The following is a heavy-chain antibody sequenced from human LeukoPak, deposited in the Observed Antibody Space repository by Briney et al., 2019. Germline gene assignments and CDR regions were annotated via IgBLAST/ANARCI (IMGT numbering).Heavy chain of an antibody. Sequence: GSLSLTCAVSGVSFNGYYWSWVRQTPGKGLEWIGEIIHSGYTNDSPSLKSRVTLSIDTSTKQFSLNLRSVTVADTGIYYCTRMTTMHDYWGQGNLVTV. D-gene: IGHD4-17*01. CDR1: GVSFNGYY. CDR2: IIHSGYT. V-gene: IGHV4-34*12. CDR3: TRMTTMHDY. J-gene: IGHJ4*02.